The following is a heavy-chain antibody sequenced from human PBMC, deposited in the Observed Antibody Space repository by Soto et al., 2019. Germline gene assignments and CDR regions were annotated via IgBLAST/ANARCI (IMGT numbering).Heavy chain of an antibody. CDR1: GDSIISTNW. V-gene: IGHV4-4*02. CDR3: ARDFAYFDS. Sequence: PSETLSLTCAVSGDSIISTNWWHWVRQSPDKGLEWIGEINHGGSINYNPSLKSRVSISMDTSKNQFSLNLDSVTAADTAVYFCARDFAYFDSWGQGTLVTVSS. CDR2: INHGGSI. D-gene: IGHD3-3*01. J-gene: IGHJ4*02.